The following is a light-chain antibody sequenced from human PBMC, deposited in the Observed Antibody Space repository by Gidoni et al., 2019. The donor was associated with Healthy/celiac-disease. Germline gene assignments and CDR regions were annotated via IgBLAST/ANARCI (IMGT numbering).Light chain of an antibody. V-gene: IGKV4-1*01. Sequence: DIVMTQSPDSLAVSLGERATINCKSSQSVLYSSNNKNYLAWYQQKPRQPPKLLIYWASTRESGVPDRFTGSGSGTDFTLTISSLQAEDVAVYFCQQYYSTPFTFGPGTKVDIQ. CDR3: QQYYSTPFT. CDR2: WAS. J-gene: IGKJ3*01. CDR1: QSVLYSSNNKNY.